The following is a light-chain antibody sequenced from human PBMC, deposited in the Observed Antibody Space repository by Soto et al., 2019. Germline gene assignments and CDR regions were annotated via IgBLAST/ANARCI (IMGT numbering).Light chain of an antibody. V-gene: IGKV3-20*01. CDR3: QQCGTSPLT. CDR1: QSVPKSY. Sequence: EIVLTQSPGTLSLSPGERATLSCRASQSVPKSYLAWYQQKPGQAPRLLIHDTYTRPTGIPARFSGSGSGTDFTLTISRLEPEDFAVYYCQQCGTSPLTFGGGTKVEIK. CDR2: DTY. J-gene: IGKJ4*01.